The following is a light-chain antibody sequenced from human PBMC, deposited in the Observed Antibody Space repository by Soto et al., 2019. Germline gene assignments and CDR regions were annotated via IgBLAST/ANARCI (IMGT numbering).Light chain of an antibody. Sequence: QSARTQPPSASGSPGQSVTISCTGTSSDVGGYKYVSWYQQHPGKAPKLMIFEDNKRPSGVPDRFSGSKSGNTASLTVSGLQAEDEADYYCSSYAGINNLGVFGTGTKLTVL. CDR2: EDN. CDR1: SSDVGGYKY. V-gene: IGLV2-8*01. J-gene: IGLJ1*01. CDR3: SSYAGINNLGV.